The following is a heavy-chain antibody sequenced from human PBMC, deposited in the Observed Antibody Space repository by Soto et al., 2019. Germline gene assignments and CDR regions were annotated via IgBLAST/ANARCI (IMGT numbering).Heavy chain of an antibody. J-gene: IGHJ4*02. CDR1: GFTFSSYS. D-gene: IGHD2-2*01. CDR2: ISSSSSTI. V-gene: IGHV3-48*01. Sequence: EVQLVESGGGLVQPGGSLRLSCAASGFTFSSYSMNWVRQAPGKGLEWVSYISSSSSTIYYRKSLKGRFTISRDNAKNSLYLKMNSLRAEDTAVYYCARDLRGYCSSASCPGLDYWGQGTLVTVSS. CDR3: ARDLRGYCSSASCPGLDY.